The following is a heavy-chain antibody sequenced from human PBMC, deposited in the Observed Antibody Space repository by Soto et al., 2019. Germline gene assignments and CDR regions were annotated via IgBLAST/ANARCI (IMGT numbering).Heavy chain of an antibody. CDR2: IWHDGNNK. J-gene: IGHJ6*02. Sequence: PGGSLRLSCAASGFTFSNYGMHWVRRAPGKGLEWVAIIWHDGNNKYYADSVRGRFIIYRDNSKNRLYLQMNSLRAEDKAVYYCASDLVGSSDSYGLDVWGQGTPVTVSS. D-gene: IGHD1-26*01. CDR1: GFTFSNYG. CDR3: ASDLVGSSDSYGLDV. V-gene: IGHV3-33*01.